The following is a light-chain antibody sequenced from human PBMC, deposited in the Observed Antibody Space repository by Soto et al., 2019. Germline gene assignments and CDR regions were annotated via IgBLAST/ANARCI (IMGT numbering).Light chain of an antibody. CDR2: EVS. J-gene: IGLJ3*02. CDR1: SSDVGGYNY. CDR3: SSYTSSNTWV. V-gene: IGLV2-14*01. Sequence: QSALTQPASVSGSPGQSITISCTGTSSDVGGYNYVSWYQQHPGKAPKLMNYEVSNRPSGVSNRFSGSKSGNTASLTISGLQAEDEADYYCSSYTSSNTWVFGGGTKVTVL.